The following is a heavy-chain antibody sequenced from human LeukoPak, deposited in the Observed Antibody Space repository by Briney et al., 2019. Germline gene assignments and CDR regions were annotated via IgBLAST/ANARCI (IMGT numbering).Heavy chain of an antibody. D-gene: IGHD3-3*01. CDR3: AKDGRSGAPFDR. CDR1: GGSISSSN. J-gene: IGHJ4*02. CDR2: ITGGGGST. Sequence: ETLSLTCAVSGGSISSSNWWSWVRQALGKGLEWVSLITGGGGSTDYADSVKGRFTISRDNSKNTLYLQMNSLRVEDTATYYCAKDGRSGAPFDRWGQGTVLTVSS. V-gene: IGHV3-23*01.